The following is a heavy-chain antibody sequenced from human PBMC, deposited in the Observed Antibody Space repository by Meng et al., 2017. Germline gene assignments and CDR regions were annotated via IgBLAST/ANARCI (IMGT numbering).Heavy chain of an antibody. CDR1: GFTFSSYA. J-gene: IGHJ6*02. V-gene: IGHV3-30*04. CDR3: ATLPMSSGSYRPQLYYYYGMDV. CDR2: ISYDGSNK. Sequence: GESLKISCAASGFTFSSYAMHWVRQAPGKGLECVAVISYDGSNKYYADSVKGRFTISRDNSKNTLYLQMNSLRAEDTAVYYCATLPMSSGSYRPQLYYYYGMDVWGQGTMVTVSS. D-gene: IGHD3-10*01.